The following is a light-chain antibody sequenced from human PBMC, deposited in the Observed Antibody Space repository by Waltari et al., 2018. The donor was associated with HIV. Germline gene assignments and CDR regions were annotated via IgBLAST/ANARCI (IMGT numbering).Light chain of an antibody. CDR2: GAS. CDR1: QSVSSY. J-gene: IGKJ4*01. CDR3: QQRRNWPPGAT. V-gene: IGKV3-11*01. Sequence: EIVLTQSPATLSLSPGERATLSCRASQSVSSYLAWYQQKPGQAPKRLIYGASNRATGIPARFSSSGSGTDFTLTISSLEPEDFAVYYCQQRRNWPPGATFGGGTKVEIK.